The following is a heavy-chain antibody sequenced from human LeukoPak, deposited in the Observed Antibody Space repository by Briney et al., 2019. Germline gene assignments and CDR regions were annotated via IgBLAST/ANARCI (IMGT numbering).Heavy chain of an antibody. V-gene: IGHV3-20*04. CDR2: INWNGGNT. Sequence: SGGSLRLSCAASGFTFDDYGMGWVRQAPGKGLEWVSGINWNGGNTGYADSVKGRFTISRDNAKNSLYLQMNSLRAEDTALYYCARAYSGYENYYYYYYMDVWGKGTTVTVSS. CDR1: GFTFDDYG. D-gene: IGHD5-12*01. J-gene: IGHJ6*03. CDR3: ARAYSGYENYYYYYYMDV.